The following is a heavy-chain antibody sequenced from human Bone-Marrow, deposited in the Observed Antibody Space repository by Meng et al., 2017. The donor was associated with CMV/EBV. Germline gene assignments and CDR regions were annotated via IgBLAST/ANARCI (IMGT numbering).Heavy chain of an antibody. J-gene: IGHJ6*02. CDR1: AFTFTRHS. Sequence: GESLKISCAASAFTFTRHSMNWVRQAPGKGLEWLSYISTSSDIIYYADSVRGRFTISRDNTKKSLYLQMNSLRPEDTALYYCARDRDFWTPYYRYCGADVWGQGTTVTVSS. D-gene: IGHD3/OR15-3a*01. CDR2: ISTSSDII. V-gene: IGHV3-48*04. CDR3: ARDRDFWTPYYRYCGADV.